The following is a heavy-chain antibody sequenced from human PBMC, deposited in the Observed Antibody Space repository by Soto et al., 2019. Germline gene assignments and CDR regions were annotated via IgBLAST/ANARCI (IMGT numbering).Heavy chain of an antibody. D-gene: IGHD3-22*01. CDR2: IYSGGST. CDR3: ATRPLLPGAP. J-gene: IGHJ3*01. V-gene: IGHV3-53*01. CDR1: GFTFSSND. Sequence: EVPLVESGGGLIQPGGSLRLSCAASGFTFSSNDMNWVRQAPGKGLEWVSLIYSGGSTYYAHSVKGRFTISRDNSKNTLYLQMSSLRAEDTAVYYCATRPLLPGAPWGQGTMVTVSS.